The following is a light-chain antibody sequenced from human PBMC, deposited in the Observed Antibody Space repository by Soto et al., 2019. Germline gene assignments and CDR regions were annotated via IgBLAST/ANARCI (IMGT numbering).Light chain of an antibody. J-gene: IGKJ1*01. CDR3: QQYNSYWT. V-gene: IGKV1-5*03. Sequence: EIQMTQSPSTLSASVGDRVTITCRASQSISSWLAWYQQKPGKAPKLLIYKASSLESGVPSRFSGSGSGTEFTLTISSLQPDDFATYFCQQYNSYWTFGHGTKVEIK. CDR2: KAS. CDR1: QSISSW.